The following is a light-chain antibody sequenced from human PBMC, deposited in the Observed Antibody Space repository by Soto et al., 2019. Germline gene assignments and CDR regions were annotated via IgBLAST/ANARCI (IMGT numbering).Light chain of an antibody. J-gene: IGKJ3*01. Sequence: EIVMTQSPATLSVSPGERATLSCRASQSVSSNLAWYQQKPGQAPRLLIYGASTRATGIPVRFSGSGSGTEFTLTISSLQSEDFAVYYCQQYNNWPPMITFGPGTKVDIK. V-gene: IGKV3-15*01. CDR3: QQYNNWPPMIT. CDR2: GAS. CDR1: QSVSSN.